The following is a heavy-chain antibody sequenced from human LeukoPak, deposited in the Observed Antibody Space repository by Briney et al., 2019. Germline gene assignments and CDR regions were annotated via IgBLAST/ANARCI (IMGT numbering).Heavy chain of an antibody. J-gene: IGHJ6*02. CDR1: GGSISSYY. CDR2: IYYSGST. V-gene: IGHV4-59*01. CDR3: ASAPLTYYDILTGYYNVRPPYYYGMDV. D-gene: IGHD3-9*01. Sequence: PSETLSLTCTVSGGSISSYYWSWIRQPPGKGLEWIGYIYYSGSTNYNPSLKSRVTISVDTSKNQFSLKLSSVTAADTAVYYCASAPLTYYDILTGYYNVRPPYYYGMDVWGQGTTVTVSS.